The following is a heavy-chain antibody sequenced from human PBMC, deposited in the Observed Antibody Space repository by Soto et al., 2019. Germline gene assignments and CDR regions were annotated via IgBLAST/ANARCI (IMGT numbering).Heavy chain of an antibody. CDR1: GFTFSSYW. Sequence: EVQLVASGGDSVQPGGSLRLSCVASGFTFSSYWMHWVRQAPGKGPVWVSRIKGDVSSTNYADSVKGRFTISRDNAKSTLYLQMNSLRAEDTAVYYCARGAGGYFYMDVWGKGTTVTVSS. J-gene: IGHJ6*03. CDR2: IKGDVSST. D-gene: IGHD3-10*01. V-gene: IGHV3-74*01. CDR3: ARGAGGYFYMDV.